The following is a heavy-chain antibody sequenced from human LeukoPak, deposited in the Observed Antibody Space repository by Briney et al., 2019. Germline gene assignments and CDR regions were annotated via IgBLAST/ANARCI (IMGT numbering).Heavy chain of an antibody. CDR3: ATISEPTRAFDI. J-gene: IGHJ3*02. D-gene: IGHD3-9*01. CDR1: GSTFSGSD. CDR2: ISGSGRSS. V-gene: IGHV3-23*01. Sequence: PGGSLRLSCAASGSTFSGSDMVWVRQAPGKGLEWVSAISGSGRSSYYADSVKGRSTFSRDNSKNTLYLQMNSLRAEDTAVYYCATISEPTRAFDIWGQGTMVTVSS.